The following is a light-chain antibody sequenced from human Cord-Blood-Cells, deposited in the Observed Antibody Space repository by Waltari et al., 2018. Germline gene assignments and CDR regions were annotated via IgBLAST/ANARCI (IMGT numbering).Light chain of an antibody. CDR2: EVS. Sequence: QSALTQPASVSGSPGTSITLSCPGTSSDVGGYNYVSWYQQHPGKAPKLMIYEVSKRPSGVSNRFSGSKSGNTASLTISGLQAEDEADYYCSSYTSSSTWVFGGGTKLTVL. CDR1: SSDVGGYNY. J-gene: IGLJ3*02. CDR3: SSYTSSSTWV. V-gene: IGLV2-14*01.